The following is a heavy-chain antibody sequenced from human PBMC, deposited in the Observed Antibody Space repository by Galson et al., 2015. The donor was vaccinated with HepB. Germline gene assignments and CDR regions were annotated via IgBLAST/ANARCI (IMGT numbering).Heavy chain of an antibody. V-gene: IGHV3-21*01. D-gene: IGHD4-17*01. CDR2: ISSSSSYI. CDR1: GFTFSSYS. J-gene: IGHJ6*02. Sequence: SLRLSCAASGFTFSSYSMNWVRQAPGKGLEWVSSISSSSSYIYYADSVKGRFTISRDNAKNSLYLQMNSLRAEDTAVYYCARAAPVTGDYPYYYYYGMDVWGQGTTVTVSS. CDR3: ARAAPVTGDYPYYYYYGMDV.